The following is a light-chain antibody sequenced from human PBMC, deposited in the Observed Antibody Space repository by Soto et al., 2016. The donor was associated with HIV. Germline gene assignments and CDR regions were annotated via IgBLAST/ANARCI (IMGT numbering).Light chain of an antibody. CDR2: GKN. Sequence: SSELTQDPTVSVALGHTVRITCRGDSLRNHYASWYQQKAGQAPVLVIYGKNDRPSGIPDRVSGSSSGNTASLTVTGAQAEDEADYYCSPRDSSSNHVIFGGGTKLIVL. CDR1: SLRNHY. J-gene: IGLJ2*01. V-gene: IGLV3-19*01. CDR3: SPRDSSSNHVI.